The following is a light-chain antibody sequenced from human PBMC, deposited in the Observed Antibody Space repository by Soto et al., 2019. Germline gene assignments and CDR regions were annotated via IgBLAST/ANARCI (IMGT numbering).Light chain of an antibody. CDR3: SSFISSSTPRV. V-gene: IGLV2-14*01. CDR1: SSDIGTYNY. Sequence: LTQPASVSVSPGQSITISCTGTSSDIGTYNYVSWYPQNPGAAPKLMIYEVNNRPSGISNRFSGSKSGNTASLTISGLRAEDEADYYCSSFISSSTPRVFGGGTKVTVL. CDR2: EVN. J-gene: IGLJ3*02.